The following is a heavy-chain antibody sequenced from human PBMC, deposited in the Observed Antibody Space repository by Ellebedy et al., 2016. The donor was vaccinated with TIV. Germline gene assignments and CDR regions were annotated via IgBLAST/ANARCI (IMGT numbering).Heavy chain of an antibody. V-gene: IGHV3-7*03. J-gene: IGHJ4*02. CDR2: INEDGSEK. D-gene: IGHD3-9*01. Sequence: GESLKISCVASGFTFSNVWKSWARQAPGKGLEWVASINEDGSEKRYVESVKGRFTVSRDNAKNSLYLQRNSLGDGDTAVYYGAKRRNFADWGQGSLVIVSS. CDR1: GFTFSNVW. CDR3: AKRRNFAD.